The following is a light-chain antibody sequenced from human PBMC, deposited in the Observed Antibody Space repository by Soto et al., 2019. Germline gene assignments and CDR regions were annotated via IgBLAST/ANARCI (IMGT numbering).Light chain of an antibody. CDR3: QQLNSYPWT. J-gene: IGKJ1*01. CDR2: AAS. CDR1: QGISSY. Sequence: DIQMTQSPSARSASVGDRVTITCRASQGISSYLAWYQQKPGKAPKLLIYAASTLQSGVPSRFSGSGSGTEFTLTISSLQPEDFATYYCQQLNSYPWTCGQGTKVDIK. V-gene: IGKV1-9*01.